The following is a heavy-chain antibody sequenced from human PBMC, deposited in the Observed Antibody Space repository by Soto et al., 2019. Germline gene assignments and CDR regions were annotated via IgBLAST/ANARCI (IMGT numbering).Heavy chain of an antibody. CDR3: ARGAPVVHDY. D-gene: IGHD2-15*01. V-gene: IGHV4-30-2*01. J-gene: IGHJ4*02. CDR2: IYHSWST. Sequence: QLQLQESGSGLVKPSQTLSLTCAVSGGSISSGGYSWSWIRQPPGKGLEWIGYIYHSWSTYYNPSLQTRVTITVARSQYQFSLKLSSVTAADTAVYYCARGAPVVHDYWGQGTLVTVSS. CDR1: GGSISSGGYS.